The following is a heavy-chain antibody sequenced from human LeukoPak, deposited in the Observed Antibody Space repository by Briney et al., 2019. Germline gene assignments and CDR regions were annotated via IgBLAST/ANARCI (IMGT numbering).Heavy chain of an antibody. Sequence: SETLSLACTVSGGSISSYYWSWIRQPAGKGLEWIGRIYTSGSTNYNPSLKSRVTISVDTSKSQFSLKLRSVTAADTAVYYCAREKGSVDSLTMVRGVMKEGSYYYYYMDVWGKGTTVTISS. J-gene: IGHJ6*03. D-gene: IGHD3-10*01. V-gene: IGHV4-4*07. CDR2: IYTSGST. CDR1: GGSISSYY. CDR3: AREKGSVDSLTMVRGVMKEGSYYYYYMDV.